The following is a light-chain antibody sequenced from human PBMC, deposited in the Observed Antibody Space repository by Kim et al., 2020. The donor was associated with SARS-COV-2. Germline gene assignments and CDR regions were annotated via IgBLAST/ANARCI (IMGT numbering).Light chain of an antibody. J-gene: IGLJ3*02. CDR1: SLRSYY. V-gene: IGLV3-19*01. CDR2: GKN. Sequence: SSELTQDPAVSVALGQTVRITCQGDSLRSYYASWYQQKPGQAPVLVIYGKNNRPSGIPDRFSGSSSGNTASLTITWAQAEDEADYYCNSRDSSGNNLVFG. CDR3: NSRDSSGNNLV.